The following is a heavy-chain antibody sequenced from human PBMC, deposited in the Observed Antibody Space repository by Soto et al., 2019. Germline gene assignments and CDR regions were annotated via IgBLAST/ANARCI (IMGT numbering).Heavy chain of an antibody. CDR2: ISWNGASI. V-gene: IGHV3-9*01. J-gene: IGHJ4*02. CDR1: GFTFDNYA. Sequence: VQLVESGGGLVQPGRSLRLSCAASGFTFDNYAIHWVRRAPGKGLEWVAAISWNGASIGYADSVKGRFTSSRDNAKNSLVLQMNSLTAEDTARYYWATLPLYGSDFDGWGRGTLGSVSS. CDR3: ATLPLYGSDFDG. D-gene: IGHD3-10*01.